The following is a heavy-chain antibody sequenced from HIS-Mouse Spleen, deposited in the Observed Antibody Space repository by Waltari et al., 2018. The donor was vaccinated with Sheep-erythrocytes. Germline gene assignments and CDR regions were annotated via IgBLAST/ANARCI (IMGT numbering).Heavy chain of an antibody. CDR2: INPNSGGT. J-gene: IGHJ1*01. CDR1: GYTFTGYY. CDR3: ARGYCSSTSCYGYFQH. Sequence: QVQLVQSGAEVKKPGASVKVSCKASGYTFTGYYMHWGRQAPGQGLEWMGWINPNSGGTNYAQKFQGRVTMTRDTSISTAYMELSRLRSDDTAVYYCARGYCSSTSCYGYFQHWGQGTLVTVSS. D-gene: IGHD2-2*01. V-gene: IGHV1-2*02.